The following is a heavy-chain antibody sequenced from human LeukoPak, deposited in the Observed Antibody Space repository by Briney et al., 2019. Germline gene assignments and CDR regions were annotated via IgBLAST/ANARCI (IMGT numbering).Heavy chain of an antibody. V-gene: IGHV4-59*01. CDR2: IYYSGGT. CDR1: GGSISSYY. J-gene: IGHJ4*02. CDR3: ARRGPATAMVFFFDY. Sequence: PSETLSLTCTVSGGSISSYYWSWIRQPPGKGLEWIGYIYYSGGTNYNPSLKSRVTISVDTSKNQFSLKLSSVTAADTAVYYCARRGPATAMVFFFDYWGQGTLVTVSS. D-gene: IGHD5-18*01.